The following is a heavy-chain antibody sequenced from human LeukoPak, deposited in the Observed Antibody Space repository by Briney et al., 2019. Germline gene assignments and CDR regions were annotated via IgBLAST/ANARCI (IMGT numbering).Heavy chain of an antibody. CDR2: VSGSASNT. CDR3: AKGFQTYGELSFDG. D-gene: IGHD4-17*01. J-gene: IGHJ4*02. Sequence: GGSLRLSCAASGFTFSNFAMSWVCQAPGKGLGWVSTVSGSASNTYYADSVKGRFTVSRDNSRNTLDLQLNSLRAEDTAVYYCAKGFQTYGELSFDGWGEGTLVTASS. CDR1: GFTFSNFA. V-gene: IGHV3-23*01.